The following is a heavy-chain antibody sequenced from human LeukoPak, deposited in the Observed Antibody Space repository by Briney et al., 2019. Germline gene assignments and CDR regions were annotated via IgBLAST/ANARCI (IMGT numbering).Heavy chain of an antibody. V-gene: IGHV4-4*07. CDR2: IYTSGST. J-gene: IGHJ6*03. CDR3: ARVQLAYYYYYMDV. D-gene: IGHD1-1*01. CDR1: GGSISSYY. Sequence: SETLSLTRTVSGGSISSYYWSWIRQPAGKGLEWIGRIYTSGSTNYNPSLKSRVTMSVDTSKNQFSLKLSSVTAADTAVYYCARVQLAYYYYYMDVWGKGTTVTVSS.